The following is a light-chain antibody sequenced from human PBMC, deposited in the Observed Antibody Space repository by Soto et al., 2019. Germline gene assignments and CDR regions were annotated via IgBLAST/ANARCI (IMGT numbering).Light chain of an antibody. CDR1: QSISSN. CDR2: RAS. J-gene: IGKJ1*01. Sequence: DIVMTQSPATLSVSPGERATLSCRASQSISSNLAWYQQKPGQAPRLLIYRASTRATGIPARFSGSGSETDFTLTISSLQSEDFAIYYCQHYNNWPPWTFGQGTKVEIK. V-gene: IGKV3-15*01. CDR3: QHYNNWPPWT.